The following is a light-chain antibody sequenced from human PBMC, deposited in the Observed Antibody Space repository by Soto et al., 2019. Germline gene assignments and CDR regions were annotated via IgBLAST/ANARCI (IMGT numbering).Light chain of an antibody. Sequence: QSVLTQPASVSGPLGQSIVISCTGSSSDIGSYDLVXXXXXXXXXXXKVVIFEGTKRPSGVSNRFSGSKSGNTASLTISGLQTEDEADYYCCSYAGSRTYVFGAGTKV. J-gene: IGLJ1*01. CDR1: SSDIGSYDL. CDR3: CSYAGSRTYV. CDR2: EGT. V-gene: IGLV2-23*01.